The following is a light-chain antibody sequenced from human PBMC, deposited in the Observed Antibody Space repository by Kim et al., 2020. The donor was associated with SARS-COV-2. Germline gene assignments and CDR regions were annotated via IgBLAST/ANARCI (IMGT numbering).Light chain of an antibody. CDR2: EDN. V-gene: IGLV3-1*01. CDR1: KLGDKA. J-gene: IGLJ2*01. CDR3: QAWDSSPAII. Sequence: VSPGQTASITCSGDKLGDKAASWYQQKPGQSPVLVIDEDNKRPSGFPERFSGSKSGNTATLSISGTQAMDEGDYYCQAWDSSPAIIFGGGTQLTVL.